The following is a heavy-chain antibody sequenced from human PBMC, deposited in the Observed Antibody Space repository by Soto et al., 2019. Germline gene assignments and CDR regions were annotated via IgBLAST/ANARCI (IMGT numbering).Heavy chain of an antibody. V-gene: IGHV4-34*01. CDR3: ARVTGRYYYGMDV. Sequence: QVQLQQWGAGLLKPSETLSLTCAVYGGSFSGYYWSWIRQPPGKGLEWIGEINHSGSTNYNPSLTSRVTLSDDPSKNQFSLKLSSVTAADTAVYYCARVTGRYYYGMDVWGQGTTVTVSS. CDR2: INHSGST. CDR1: GGSFSGYY. J-gene: IGHJ6*02.